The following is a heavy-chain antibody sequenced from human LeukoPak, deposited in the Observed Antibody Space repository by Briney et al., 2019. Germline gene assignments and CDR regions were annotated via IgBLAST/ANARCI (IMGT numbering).Heavy chain of an antibody. CDR2: FSGSGGST. V-gene: IGHV3-23*01. CDR3: ARDRGYCTSDDCYRWFHY. CDR1: GFTFSTYT. J-gene: IGHJ4*02. Sequence: GGSLRLSCAASGFTFSTYTMAWVRQAPGKGLEWVSAFSGSGGSTHYADSVKGRFTISRDDAKSSLYLQMNSLRDEDTAVYYCARDRGYCTSDDCYRWFHYWGQGTLVIVSP. D-gene: IGHD2-8*01.